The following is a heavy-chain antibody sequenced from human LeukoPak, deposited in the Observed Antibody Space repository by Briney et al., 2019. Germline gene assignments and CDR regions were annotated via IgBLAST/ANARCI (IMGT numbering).Heavy chain of an antibody. CDR2: INHSGST. V-gene: IGHV4-34*01. CDR3: ARGVTVDY. D-gene: IGHD1-14*01. Sequence: ASETLSLTCAVYGGSFSGYYWSWIRQPPGKGLEWIGEINHSGSTNYNPSLKSRVTISVDTSKNQFSLKLSSVTAADTAVYYCARGVTVDYWGQGALVTVSS. CDR1: GGSFSGYY. J-gene: IGHJ4*02.